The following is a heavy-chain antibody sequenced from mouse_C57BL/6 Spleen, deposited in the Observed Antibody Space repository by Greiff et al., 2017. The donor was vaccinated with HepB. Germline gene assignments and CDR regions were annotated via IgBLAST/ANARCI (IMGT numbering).Heavy chain of an antibody. CDR1: GFSLTSYG. CDR2: IWSGGST. Sequence: QVQLQQSGPGLVQPSQSLSITCTVSGFSLTSYGVHWVRQPPGKGLEWLGVIWSGGSTDYNAAFISRLSISKDNSKSQVFFKMNSLQADDTAIYYCAKKAYYGRFYAMDYWGQGTSVTVSS. CDR3: AKKAYYGRFYAMDY. D-gene: IGHD2-10*01. V-gene: IGHV2-4*01. J-gene: IGHJ4*01.